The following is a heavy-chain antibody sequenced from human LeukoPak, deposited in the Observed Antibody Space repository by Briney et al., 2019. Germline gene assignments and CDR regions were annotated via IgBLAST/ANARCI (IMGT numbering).Heavy chain of an antibody. Sequence: KASETLSLTCTVSGGSINSYYWSWIRQPPGKGLEWIGYIYYTGNTNYNPSLKSRVTFSVDTSKNQFSLKLSSVTAADTAVYYCARYDNNKYFDYWGQGTLVTVSS. J-gene: IGHJ4*02. CDR3: ARYDNNKYFDY. D-gene: IGHD3-9*01. CDR1: GGSINSYY. V-gene: IGHV4-59*01. CDR2: IYYTGNT.